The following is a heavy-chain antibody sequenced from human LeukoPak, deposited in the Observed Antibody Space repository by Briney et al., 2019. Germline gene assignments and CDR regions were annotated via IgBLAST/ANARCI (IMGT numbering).Heavy chain of an antibody. D-gene: IGHD6-13*01. CDR1: GYTFTVYY. J-gene: IGHJ4*02. V-gene: IGHV1-2*02. CDR2: INPNSGGT. Sequence: GASVTVSFTSSGYTFTVYYMHWVRQAPGQGLEWMGRINPNSGGTNYAQKFQGRVTMTRDTSISTAYMELSRLRSDDRAVYYCARDRSSSWPTDFDYWGQGTLVTVP. CDR3: ARDRSSSWPTDFDY.